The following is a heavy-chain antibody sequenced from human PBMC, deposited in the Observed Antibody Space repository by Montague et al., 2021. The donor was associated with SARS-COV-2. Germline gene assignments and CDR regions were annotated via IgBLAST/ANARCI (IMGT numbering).Heavy chain of an antibody. CDR3: ARDNSGWSRDY. CDR1: GFTFSDSS. J-gene: IGHJ4*02. V-gene: IGHV3-21*01. CDR2: IQTGSDYI. Sequence: SLRLSCAASGFTFSDSSMTWVRQAPGKGLEWVSTIQTGSDYIYYAESLKGRFTISRDDAQNSLFLQMNGLIADDTAVYYCARDNSGWSRDYWGQGTLVTVSS. D-gene: IGHD6-13*01.